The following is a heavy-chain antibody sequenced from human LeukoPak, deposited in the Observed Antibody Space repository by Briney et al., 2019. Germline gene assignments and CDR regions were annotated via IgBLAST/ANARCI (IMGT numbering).Heavy chain of an antibody. CDR1: GGSISGYY. V-gene: IGHV4-59*01. CDR2: IYYSGST. CDR3: ARFLRGATNALEI. Sequence: SETLSLTCTVSGGSISGYYWSWIRQPPGKGLEWIGYIYYSGSTNYNPSLKSRVTISVDTSKNQFSLKLSSVTAVDTAVYYCARFLRGATNALEIWGQGTMVTVSS. D-gene: IGHD1-26*01. J-gene: IGHJ3*02.